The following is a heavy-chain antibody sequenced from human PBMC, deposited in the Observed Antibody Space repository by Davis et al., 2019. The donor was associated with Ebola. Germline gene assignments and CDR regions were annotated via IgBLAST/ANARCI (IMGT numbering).Heavy chain of an antibody. D-gene: IGHD1-26*01. J-gene: IGHJ4*02. Sequence: PGGSLRLSCAASGFIFSDHSLDWVRQAPGKGLEWVGRTRNKVRGYTTEYAASVKGRFTISRDGSKNSVDLQMNGLQTEDTAVYYCVRTSSVTYYPYFDSWGQGTLVTVSS. V-gene: IGHV3-72*01. CDR2: TRNKVRGYTT. CDR3: VRTSSVTYYPYFDS. CDR1: GFIFSDHS.